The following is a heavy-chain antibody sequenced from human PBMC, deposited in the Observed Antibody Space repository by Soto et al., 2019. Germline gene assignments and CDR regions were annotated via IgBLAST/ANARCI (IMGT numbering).Heavy chain of an antibody. CDR3: AREGNLGRWIQPLDS. D-gene: IGHD2-2*03. Sequence: SETLSLTCAVYGGSFSGYYWTWIRQPPGTGLEWIGEINHSGNTNYSPSLKSRVTMSVDTSKNHFSLKLISVTTADTAVYFCAREGNLGRWIQPLDSWGQGTLVTVS. J-gene: IGHJ4*02. CDR2: INHSGNT. V-gene: IGHV4-34*01. CDR1: GGSFSGYY.